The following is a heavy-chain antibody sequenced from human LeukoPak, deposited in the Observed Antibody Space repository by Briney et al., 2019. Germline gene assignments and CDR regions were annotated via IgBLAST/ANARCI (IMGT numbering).Heavy chain of an antibody. D-gene: IGHD6-6*01. CDR3: ARGPNSNWSGLDF. Sequence: GGSLRLSCIASGFSFSGHWMHWARQLPGKGLVWVSRISPTGSTTSYADSVKGRFTVSRDNAKNTLYLQVNNLRAEDTAVYYCARGPNSNWSGLDFWGQGTLLTVSS. CDR1: GFSFSGHW. CDR2: ISPTGSTT. V-gene: IGHV3-74*01. J-gene: IGHJ4*02.